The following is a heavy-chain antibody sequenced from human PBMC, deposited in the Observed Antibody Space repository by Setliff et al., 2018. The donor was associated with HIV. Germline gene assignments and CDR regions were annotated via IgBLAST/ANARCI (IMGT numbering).Heavy chain of an antibody. CDR2: LYYSGST. V-gene: IGHV4-39*01. Sequence: SETLSLTCTVSGGSISSSSYYWGWIRQPPGKGLEWIGSLYYSGSTYYNPSLKTRVTISVDTSKNQFSLMLSSVTAADTAVYYCASLTTDRFLEWLFVYWGQGTLVTVSS. CDR1: GGSISSSSYY. D-gene: IGHD3-3*01. CDR3: ASLTTDRFLEWLFVY. J-gene: IGHJ4*02.